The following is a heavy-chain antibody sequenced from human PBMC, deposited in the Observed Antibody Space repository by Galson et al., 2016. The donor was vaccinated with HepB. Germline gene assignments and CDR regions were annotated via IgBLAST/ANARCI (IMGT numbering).Heavy chain of an antibody. V-gene: IGHV3-74*01. CDR3: ARDLVEFCSGSSCRRGGMDV. CDR2: INNDGSSI. Sequence: SLRLSCAASGFTFSSYWMHWVRQAPGKGLVSVSRINNDGSSINYVDSVKGRFTSSRDNAKNTLFLQMNSLRAEDTAVYYCARDLVEFCSGSSCRRGGMDVWGQGTTVTVSS. CDR1: GFTFSSYW. D-gene: IGHD2-15*01. J-gene: IGHJ6*02.